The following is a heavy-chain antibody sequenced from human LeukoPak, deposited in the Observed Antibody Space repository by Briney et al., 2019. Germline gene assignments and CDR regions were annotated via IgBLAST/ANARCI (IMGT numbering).Heavy chain of an antibody. D-gene: IGHD3-10*01. CDR2: ISGSGGST. V-gene: IGHV3-23*01. CDR1: GFSFSNYA. J-gene: IGHJ4*02. Sequence: GGSLRLSCAASGFSFSNYAMSWVRQAPGKGLEWVSDISGSGGSTYYADSVKGRFTISRDNSKNTLYLQMNSLRAEDTAVYYCAKGLLWFGELLPQGIAVADEDLDNWGQGTLVTVSS. CDR3: AKGLLWFGELLPQGIAVADEDLDN.